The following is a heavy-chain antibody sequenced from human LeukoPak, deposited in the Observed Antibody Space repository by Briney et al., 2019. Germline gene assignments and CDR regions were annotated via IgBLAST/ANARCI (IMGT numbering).Heavy chain of an antibody. V-gene: IGHV4-4*07. CDR2: IYTSGST. CDR3: ARDYSRSSTSWFDP. J-gene: IGHJ5*02. CDR1: GGSISSYY. Sequence: PSETLSLTCTVSGGSISSYYWSWIRQPAGKGLEWIGRIYTSGSTNYNPSLKSRITMSVDTSKNQFSLKLSSVTAADTAVYYCARDYSRSSTSWFDPWGQGTLVTVSS. D-gene: IGHD6-6*01.